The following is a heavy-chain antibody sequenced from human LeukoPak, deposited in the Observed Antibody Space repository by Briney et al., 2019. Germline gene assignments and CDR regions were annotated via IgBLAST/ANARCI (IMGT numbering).Heavy chain of an antibody. V-gene: IGHV4-59*12. D-gene: IGHD4-17*01. CDR2: IYHSGSA. J-gene: IGHJ4*02. CDR3: AREGIYGDSSHYFDY. CDR1: GGSISSYY. Sequence: NPSETLSLTCTVSGGSISSYYWSWIRQPPGKGLEWIGFIYHSGSANYNPSLRSRVTISVDTSKNQFSLKLTSVTAADTAVYYCAREGIYGDSSHYFDYWGQGTLVTVSS.